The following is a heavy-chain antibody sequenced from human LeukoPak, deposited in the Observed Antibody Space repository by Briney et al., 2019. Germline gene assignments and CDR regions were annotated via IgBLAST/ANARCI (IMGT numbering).Heavy chain of an antibody. CDR2: IRHDGNAK. V-gene: IGHV3-7*01. Sequence: GGSLRLSCAASGYAFSDFWMSWVRQAPGKGLEWVANIRHDGNAKNYVPSVRGRFTISRDNAKNSLYLQMNSLTVEDTAVYYCATSHDSAGNDWGQGTLVTVSS. D-gene: IGHD2-15*01. CDR3: ATSHDSAGND. CDR1: GYAFSDFW. J-gene: IGHJ4*02.